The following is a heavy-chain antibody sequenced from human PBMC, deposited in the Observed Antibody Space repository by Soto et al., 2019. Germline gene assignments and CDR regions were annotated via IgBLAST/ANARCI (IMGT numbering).Heavy chain of an antibody. CDR2: FDPEDGET. CDR1: GYTLTELS. CDR3: ATDLDSSGSFDY. J-gene: IGHJ4*02. D-gene: IGHD6-19*01. Sequence: ASVKVSCKVSGYTLTELSMHWVRQAPGKGLEWMGGFDPEDGETIYAQKFQGRVTMTEDTSTDTAYMELSSLRSEDMAVYYCATDLDSSGSFDYWGQGTLVTVSS. V-gene: IGHV1-24*01.